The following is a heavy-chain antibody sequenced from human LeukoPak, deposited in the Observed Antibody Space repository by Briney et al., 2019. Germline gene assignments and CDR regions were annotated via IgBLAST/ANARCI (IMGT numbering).Heavy chain of an antibody. CDR2: IYHSGST. D-gene: IGHD2-8*02. Sequence: SETLSLTCAVYGGSFSGYYWSWIRQPPGKGLEWIGEIYHSGSTNYNPSLKSRVTISVDTSKNQFSLNLTSVTAADTAVYYCASAGGGGDWFDPWGQGTLVTVSS. V-gene: IGHV4-34*01. CDR1: GGSFSGYY. J-gene: IGHJ5*02. CDR3: ASAGGGGDWFDP.